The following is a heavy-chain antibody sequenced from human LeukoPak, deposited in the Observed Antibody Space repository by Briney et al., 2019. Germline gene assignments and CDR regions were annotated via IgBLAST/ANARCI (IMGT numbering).Heavy chain of an antibody. V-gene: IGHV1-69*01. CDR3: ARGPNYDFWSGYYMAYYYYGMDV. Sequence: ASVKVSCKASGGTFSSYAISWVRQAPGQGLEWMGGIIPIVGTANYAQKFQGRVTITADESTSTAYMELSSLRSEDTAVYYCARGPNYDFWSGYYMAYYYYGMDVWGQGTTVTVSS. CDR2: IIPIVGTA. J-gene: IGHJ6*02. D-gene: IGHD3-3*01. CDR1: GGTFSSYA.